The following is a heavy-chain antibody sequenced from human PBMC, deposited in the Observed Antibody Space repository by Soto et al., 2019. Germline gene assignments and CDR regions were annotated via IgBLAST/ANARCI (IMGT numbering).Heavy chain of an antibody. V-gene: IGHV3-23*01. J-gene: IGHJ4*02. CDR2: ISGGGETT. CDR1: GFTFSSYA. CDR3: AFNCGSGSYYFDY. D-gene: IGHD3-10*01. Sequence: EVQLLESGGGLVQPGGSLRLSCAASGFTFSSYAMWWVRQAPGKGLECVSAISGGGETTYYADSVKGRFTISRDNSKNTLYLQMNSLRAEDTAVYYCAFNCGSGSYYFDYWGQGTLVTVSS.